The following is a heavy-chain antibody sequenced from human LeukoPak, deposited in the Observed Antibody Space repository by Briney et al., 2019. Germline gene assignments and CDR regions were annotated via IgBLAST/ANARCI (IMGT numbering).Heavy chain of an antibody. Sequence: GGSLRLSCAASGFTFSSYAMSWVRQAPGKGLEWVSYISSSSSTIYYADSVKGRFTISRDNAKNSLYLQMNSLRAEDTAVYYCARDWAPYYYDSSGYPDAFDIWGQGTMVTVSS. CDR2: ISSSSSTI. D-gene: IGHD3-22*01. V-gene: IGHV3-48*04. J-gene: IGHJ3*02. CDR3: ARDWAPYYYDSSGYPDAFDI. CDR1: GFTFSSYA.